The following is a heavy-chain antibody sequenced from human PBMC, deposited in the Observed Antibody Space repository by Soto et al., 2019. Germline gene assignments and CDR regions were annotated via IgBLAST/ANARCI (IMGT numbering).Heavy chain of an antibody. V-gene: IGHV1-58*01. CDR2: IVVGSGNT. CDR1: GFTFTSSA. D-gene: IGHD3-22*01. J-gene: IGHJ3*02. Sequence: ASVKVSCKASGFTFTSSAVQWVRQARGQRLEWIGWIVVGSGNTNYAQKFQERVTITRDMSTSTAYMELSSLRSEDTAVYYCAAPNYYDSSGYPDVFHIGGKGTMATV. CDR3: AAPNYYDSSGYPDVFHI.